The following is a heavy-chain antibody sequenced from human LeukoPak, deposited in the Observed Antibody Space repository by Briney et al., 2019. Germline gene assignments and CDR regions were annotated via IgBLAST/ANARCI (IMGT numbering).Heavy chain of an antibody. D-gene: IGHD4-23*01. CDR2: ISTSGGTT. J-gene: IGHJ4*02. CDR3: AKERTGGLPFDC. Sequence: PGGSLRLSCAASGFTFNIYAMSWVRQAPGKGLEWVSGISTSGGTTYYADSVKGRLTISRDNSKNTLYLQMNSLRADDTAVYYCAKERTGGLPFDCRGQGTLVTVSS. CDR1: GFTFNIYA. V-gene: IGHV3-23*01.